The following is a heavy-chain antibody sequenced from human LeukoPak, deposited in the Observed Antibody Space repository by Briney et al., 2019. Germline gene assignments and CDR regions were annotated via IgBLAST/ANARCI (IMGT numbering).Heavy chain of an antibody. V-gene: IGHV1-8*03. Sequence: ASVKVSCKASGYTFTSYDINWVRQATGQGLEWMGWMNPNSGNTGYAQKFQGRVTITRNTSISTAYMELSSLRSEDTAVYYCARGPLVVVPAAIKDGGASDAFDIWGQGTMVTVSS. CDR1: GYTFTSYD. CDR2: MNPNSGNT. CDR3: ARGPLVVVPAAIKDGGASDAFDI. D-gene: IGHD2-2*02. J-gene: IGHJ3*02.